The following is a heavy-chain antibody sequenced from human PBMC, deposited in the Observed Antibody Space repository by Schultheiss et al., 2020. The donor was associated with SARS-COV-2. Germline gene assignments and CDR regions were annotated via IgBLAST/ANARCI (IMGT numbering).Heavy chain of an antibody. CDR3: ARDKGDYYPSHDAFDI. V-gene: IGHV1-46*01. CDR2: INPSGGGT. CDR1: GYTFTSYY. D-gene: IGHD4-17*01. Sequence: ASVKVSCKASGYTFTSYYMHWVRQAPGQGLEWMGIINPSGGGTSYAQKFQGRVTITRDTSASTAYMELSSLRSEDTAVYYCARDKGDYYPSHDAFDIWGQGTMVTVSS. J-gene: IGHJ3*02.